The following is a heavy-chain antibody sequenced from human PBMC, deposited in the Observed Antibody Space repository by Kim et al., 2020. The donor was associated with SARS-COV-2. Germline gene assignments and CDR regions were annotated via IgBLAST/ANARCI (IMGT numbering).Heavy chain of an antibody. J-gene: IGHJ4*02. CDR1: GGSITSTNW. Sequence: SETLSLTCAVSGGSITSTNWWSWVRQPPGKGLEWIGEIYHTGTTNYDPSLKSRVTISVDKSKSQFSLNLSSVTAADTAVYYCARIVLRGFDSWGQGTLVT. V-gene: IGHV4-4*02. D-gene: IGHD3-22*01. CDR2: IYHTGTT. CDR3: ARIVLRGFDS.